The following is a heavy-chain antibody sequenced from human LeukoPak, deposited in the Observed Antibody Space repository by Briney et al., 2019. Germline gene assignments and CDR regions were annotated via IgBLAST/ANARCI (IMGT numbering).Heavy chain of an antibody. J-gene: IGHJ4*02. CDR1: GFTFSTYW. CDR2: INSDGSSK. Sequence: GGSLRLSCAASGFTFSTYWMHWVRQAPGKGLVWVSRINSDGSSKSYADSVKDRFTISRDNAKNTLYLQMNSLRAEDTAVYYCARGGGWYSFDYWGQGTLVTVSS. V-gene: IGHV3-74*01. CDR3: ARGGGWYSFDY. D-gene: IGHD6-19*01.